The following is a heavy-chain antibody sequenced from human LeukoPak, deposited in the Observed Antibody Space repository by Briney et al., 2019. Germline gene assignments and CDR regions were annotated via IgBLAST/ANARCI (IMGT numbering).Heavy chain of an antibody. CDR2: IYYSGGP. CDR3: AGVYSYGMDV. D-gene: IGHD2-8*01. V-gene: IGHV4-59*01. Sequence: SETLSLTCTVSGGPINSYFWSWIRQPPGKGLEWIGYIYYSGGPNYSPSLKSRVTISLDTSKNQFSLSLSSVTAADTAVYYCAGVYSYGMDVWGQGTTVTVSS. J-gene: IGHJ6*02. CDR1: GGPINSYF.